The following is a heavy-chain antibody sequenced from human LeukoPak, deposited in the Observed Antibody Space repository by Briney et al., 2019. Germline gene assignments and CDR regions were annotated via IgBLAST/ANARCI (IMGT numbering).Heavy chain of an antibody. CDR2: ISSNGGST. CDR3: ARTIHGGPAAFDI. V-gene: IGHV3-64*01. J-gene: IGHJ3*02. CDR1: GFTFSSYA. Sequence: PGGSLRLSCAASGFTFSSYAMHWVRQAPGKGLEYVSAISSNGGSTYYANSVKGRFTISRDNSKNTLYLQMGSLRAEDMAVYYCARTIHGGPAAFDIWGQGTMVTVSS. D-gene: IGHD4-23*01.